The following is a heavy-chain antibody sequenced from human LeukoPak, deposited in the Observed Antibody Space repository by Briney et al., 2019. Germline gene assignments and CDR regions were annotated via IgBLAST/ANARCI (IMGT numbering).Heavy chain of an antibody. CDR2: IKNDGAVK. Sequence: GGSLRLSCAASGFTFSYHWMTWVRQAPGKGLEWVANIKNDGAVKNYVDSVKGRFTISRDNAKNSLYLQMNSLRAEDTAVYYRAKDSYSKGDFWGQGVLVTVSS. J-gene: IGHJ4*02. CDR3: AKDSYSKGDF. V-gene: IGHV3-7*01. CDR1: GFTFSYHW. D-gene: IGHD6-13*01.